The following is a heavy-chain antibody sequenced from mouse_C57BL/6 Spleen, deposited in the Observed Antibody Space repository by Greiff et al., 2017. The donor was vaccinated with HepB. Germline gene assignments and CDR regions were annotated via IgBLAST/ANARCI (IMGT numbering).Heavy chain of an antibody. Sequence: VQLQQPGAELVKPGASVTMSCKASGYTFTSYWITWVKQRPGQGLEWIGDIYPGSGSTNYNEKFKSKATLTVDTSSSTAYMQLSTLTSEDSAVYYCDIYYDYDEAMDYWGQGTSVTVSS. V-gene: IGHV1-55*01. J-gene: IGHJ4*01. CDR3: DIYYDYDEAMDY. D-gene: IGHD2-4*01. CDR1: GYTFTSYW. CDR2: IYPGSGST.